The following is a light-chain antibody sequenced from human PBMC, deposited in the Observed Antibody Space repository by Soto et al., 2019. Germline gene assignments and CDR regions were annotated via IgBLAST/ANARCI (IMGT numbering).Light chain of an antibody. CDR2: GAS. CDR1: QDIRTE. J-gene: IGKJ1*01. V-gene: IGKV1-6*01. Sequence: AIQMTQSPSSLSASVGDRVTITCRASQDIRTELGWYQQKPGKAPKLLIYGASTLQSGDPSRFSGSGSGTDFTLTISSLQPEDFATYYCLQDYSYPRTFGQGTKVEI. CDR3: LQDYSYPRT.